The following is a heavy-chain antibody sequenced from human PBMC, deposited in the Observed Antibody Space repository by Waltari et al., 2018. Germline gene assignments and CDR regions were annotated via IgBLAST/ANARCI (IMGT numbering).Heavy chain of an antibody. D-gene: IGHD1-20*01. J-gene: IGHJ6*02. V-gene: IGHV4-34*01. CDR2: INHSGST. CDR1: GGSFSGYS. CDR3: ARARITGNRYYYYYGMDV. Sequence: QVQLQQWGAGLLKPSETLSLTCAVYGGSFSGYSWSWIRQPPGKGLEWIGEINHSGSTNYNPSLKSRVTISVDTSKNQFSLKLSSVTAADTAVYYCARARITGNRYYYYYGMDVWGQGTTVTVSS.